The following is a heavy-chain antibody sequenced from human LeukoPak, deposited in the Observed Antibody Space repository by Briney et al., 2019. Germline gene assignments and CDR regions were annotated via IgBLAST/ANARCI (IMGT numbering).Heavy chain of an antibody. V-gene: IGHV3-23*01. CDR1: GFTFSSYA. CDR3: AKDLSSSSGFDY. D-gene: IGHD6-6*01. J-gene: IGHJ4*02. Sequence: GGSLRLSCAASGFTFSSYAMSWVRQAPGKGLEWVLAISGSGGSTYYADSVKGRFTISRDNSKNTLYLQMNSLRAEDTAVYYCAKDLSSSSGFDYWGQGTLVTVSS. CDR2: ISGSGGST.